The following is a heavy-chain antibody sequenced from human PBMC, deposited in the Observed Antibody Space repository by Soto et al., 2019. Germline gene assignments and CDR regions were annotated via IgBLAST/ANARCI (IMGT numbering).Heavy chain of an antibody. V-gene: IGHV3-30*03. Sequence: VGSLRLSCAASGFSFTTHGIHWVRQAPGKGLEWVALISYDGTNKYYGDSVKGRFTISRDNSLNTLYLQMNSLRPEDTAVYYCAAYTSGALFDSWGQGALVTVSS. CDR3: AAYTSGALFDS. J-gene: IGHJ4*02. CDR2: ISYDGTNK. CDR1: GFSFTTHG. D-gene: IGHD6-19*01.